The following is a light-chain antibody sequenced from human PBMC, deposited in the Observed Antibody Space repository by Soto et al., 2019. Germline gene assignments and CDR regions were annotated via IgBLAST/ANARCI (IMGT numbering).Light chain of an antibody. V-gene: IGKV1-39*01. Sequence: DIQMTQSPCSLSAYVVDRFTMTLLASQSISSYLNWYQLKPGKAPKLLIYAASSLKSGVPSRFSGSGSGTDFTLTISSLQPEDFATYYCQQSHNTPPTFGQGTKVDIK. CDR1: QSISSY. CDR2: AAS. CDR3: QQSHNTPPT. J-gene: IGKJ1*01.